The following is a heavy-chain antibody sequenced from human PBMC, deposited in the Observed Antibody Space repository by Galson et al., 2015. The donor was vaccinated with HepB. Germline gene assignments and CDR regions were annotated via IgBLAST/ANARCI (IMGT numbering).Heavy chain of an antibody. CDR1: GYTFTTYW. CDR3: ARIEQIVGVMVF. D-gene: IGHD3-16*02. CDR2: IDPSDSHT. J-gene: IGHJ4*02. Sequence: QSGAEVKKPGESLRTSFACSGYTFTTYWISCVRQMPGKGLEWLGKIDPSDSHTNYRPSFPGHVTISVDNSINTAYLQWSSLKALDTAMYYWARIEQIVGVMVFWGQGTLVTVSS. V-gene: IGHV5-10-1*01.